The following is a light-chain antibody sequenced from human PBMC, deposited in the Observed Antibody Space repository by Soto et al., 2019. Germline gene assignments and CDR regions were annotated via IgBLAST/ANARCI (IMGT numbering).Light chain of an antibody. CDR1: QDIGGR. CDR2: AAS. V-gene: IGKV1-12*01. Sequence: DIQVTQYTSSVSASVGDRFTITCRASQDIGGRWAWFQQKPGKAPQYLIQAASILQSGVPSRFSGSGSGTEFILTINYLQPEDFASYFCLQVYSFPRTFGLVTKVDI. J-gene: IGKJ1*01. CDR3: LQVYSFPRT.